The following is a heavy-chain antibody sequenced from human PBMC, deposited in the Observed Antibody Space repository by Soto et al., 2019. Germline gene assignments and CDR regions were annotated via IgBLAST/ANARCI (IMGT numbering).Heavy chain of an antibody. D-gene: IGHD3-22*01. Sequence: SETLSLTCTVSGGSISSGDYYWSWIRQPPGKGLEWIGYIYYSGSTYYNPSLKSRVTISVDTSKNQFSLKLSSVTAADTAVHYCARDDRSSYYGMDVWGQGTTVTVSS. CDR1: GGSISSGDYY. CDR3: ARDDRSSYYGMDV. CDR2: IYYSGST. J-gene: IGHJ6*02. V-gene: IGHV4-30-4*01.